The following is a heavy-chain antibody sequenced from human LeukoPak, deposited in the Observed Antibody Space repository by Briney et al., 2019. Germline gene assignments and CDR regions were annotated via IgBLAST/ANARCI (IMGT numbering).Heavy chain of an antibody. CDR3: ARGGYTLFDY. CDR1: GGSFSGYY. J-gene: IGHJ4*02. V-gene: IGHV4-34*01. CDR2: INHSGST. Sequence: ASETLSLTCAVYGGSFSGYYWSWIRQPPGKGLEWIGEINHSGSTNYNPSLKSRVTISVDTSKNQFSLKLSSVTAADTAVYYCARGGYTLFDYWGQGTLATVSS. D-gene: IGHD5-24*01.